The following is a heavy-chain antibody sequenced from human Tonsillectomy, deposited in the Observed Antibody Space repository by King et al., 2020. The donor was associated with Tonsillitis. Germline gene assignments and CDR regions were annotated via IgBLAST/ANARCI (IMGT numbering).Heavy chain of an antibody. V-gene: IGHV3-11*01. D-gene: IGHD3-10*02. J-gene: IGHJ6*03. CDR1: GFTFSDYY. Sequence: VQLVESGGGWVKPGGSLRLSCAASGFTFSDYYMSWIRQAPGKGLEWVSHISSSGNTIFYADSVKGRFTISRDNAQNSLFLQMNSLRVEDTALYYCARVSQGNVKYSPYLRDFYYYMDVWGKGTTVTVSS. CDR3: ARVSQGNVKYSPYLRDFYYYMDV. CDR2: ISSSGNTI.